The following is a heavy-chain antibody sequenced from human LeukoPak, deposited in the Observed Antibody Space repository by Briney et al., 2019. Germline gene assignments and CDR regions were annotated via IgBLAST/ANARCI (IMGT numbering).Heavy chain of an antibody. CDR1: GFTFSSYA. V-gene: IGHV3-23*01. J-gene: IGHJ4*02. Sequence: PGGSLRLSCAASGFTFSSYAVSWVRQAPGKGLEWVSAISGSGGSTYYADSVKGRFTISRDNSKNTLYLQMNSLRAEDTAVYYCAKAPSIAVALYYFDYWGQGTLVTVSS. D-gene: IGHD6-19*01. CDR2: ISGSGGST. CDR3: AKAPSIAVALYYFDY.